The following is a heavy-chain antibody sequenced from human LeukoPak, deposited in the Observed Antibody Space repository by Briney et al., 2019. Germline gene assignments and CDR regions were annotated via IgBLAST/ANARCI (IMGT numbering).Heavy chain of an antibody. D-gene: IGHD6-19*01. Sequence: ASVKVSCKASGYTFTSYGISWVRQAPGQGLEWMGWISAYNGNTNYAQKLQGRVTMTTDTSTSTAYMELRSLRADDTAVYYCARDGALIAVAGVDYWGEGTLVTVSS. CDR3: ARDGALIAVAGVDY. CDR2: ISAYNGNT. J-gene: IGHJ4*02. V-gene: IGHV1-18*01. CDR1: GYTFTSYG.